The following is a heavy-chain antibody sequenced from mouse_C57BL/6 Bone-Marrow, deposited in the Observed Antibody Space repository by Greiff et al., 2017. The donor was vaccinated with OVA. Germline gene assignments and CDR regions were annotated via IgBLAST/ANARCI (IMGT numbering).Heavy chain of an antibody. CDR3: ARGPWFAY. V-gene: IGHV3-6*01. CDR2: ISYDGSN. CDR1: GYSITSGYY. J-gene: IGHJ3*01. Sequence: ESGPGLVKPSQSLSLTCSVTGYSITSGYYWNWIRQFPGNKLEWMGYISYDGSNNYNPSLKNRISITRDTSKNQFFVKLNSVTTEDTATYYCARGPWFAYWGQGTLVTVSA.